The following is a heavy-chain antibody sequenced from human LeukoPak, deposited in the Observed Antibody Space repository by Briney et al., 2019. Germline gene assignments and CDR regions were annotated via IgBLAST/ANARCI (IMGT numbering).Heavy chain of an antibody. J-gene: IGHJ4*02. V-gene: IGHV3-30*02. D-gene: IGHD2-2*01. CDR2: IRYDGSYK. CDR1: GFTFSNYG. CDR3: AKVRYQLLIDY. Sequence: PGGSLRLSCAASGFTFSNYGMHWVRQAPGKGLEWVAFIRYDGSYKYYADSVKGRFTISRDNSKNTLYLQMNSLRADDTTVYYCAKVRYQLLIDYWGQGTLVTVSS.